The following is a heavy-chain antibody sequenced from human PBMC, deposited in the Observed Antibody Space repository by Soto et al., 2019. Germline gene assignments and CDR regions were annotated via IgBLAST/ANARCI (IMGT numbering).Heavy chain of an antibody. CDR2: ISYDGSNK. CDR3: AKCKPAAAIPAYFDY. V-gene: IGHV3-30*18. CDR1: GFTFSSYG. D-gene: IGHD2-2*02. Sequence: GGSLRLSCAASGFTFSSYGMHWVRQAPGKGLEWVAVISYDGSNKYYADSVKGRFTISRDNSKNTLYLQMNSLRAEDTAVYYCAKCKPAAAIPAYFDYWGQGTLVTVSS. J-gene: IGHJ4*02.